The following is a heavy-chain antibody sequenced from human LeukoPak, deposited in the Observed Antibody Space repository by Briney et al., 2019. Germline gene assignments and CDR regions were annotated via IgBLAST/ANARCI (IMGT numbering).Heavy chain of an antibody. Sequence: SETLSLTCTVSGGSISSGGHYWSWIRQHPGKGLEWIGYIHYSGSTYYNASLKSRVSISVDTSKNQFSLKLSSVTAADTAVYYCARASSYSGYDAYFFEYWGQGTLVTVSS. CDR1: GGSISSGGHY. D-gene: IGHD5-12*01. V-gene: IGHV4-31*03. CDR2: IHYSGST. CDR3: ARASSYSGYDAYFFEY. J-gene: IGHJ4*02.